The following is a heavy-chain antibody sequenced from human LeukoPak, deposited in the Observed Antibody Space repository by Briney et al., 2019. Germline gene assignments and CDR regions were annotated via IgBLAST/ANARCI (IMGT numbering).Heavy chain of an antibody. CDR2: IYYSGSP. CDR1: ARSISSSCYD. J-gene: IGHJ4*02. CDR3: ARSRDGYNIDQ. D-gene: IGHD5-24*01. V-gene: IGHV4-39*01. Sequence: SQTLSLTSTVSARSISSSCYDWDRLRQPPVKGLEWFWSIYYSGSPYYNPSLKSRLTISVDTSKNQFSLELSSVTAADTAVYYCARSRDGYNIDQWGQGTLVTVSS.